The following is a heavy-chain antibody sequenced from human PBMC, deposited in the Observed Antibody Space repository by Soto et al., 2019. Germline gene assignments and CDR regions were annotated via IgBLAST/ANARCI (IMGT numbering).Heavy chain of an antibody. V-gene: IGHV3-30-3*01. CDR2: ISYDGSNK. D-gene: IGHD3-16*01. CDR3: ASWGSMQGDY. CDR1: GFTFSTFA. J-gene: IGHJ4*02. Sequence: GGSLRLSCAASGFTFSTFAMNWVRQAPGKGLEWVSVISYDGSNKYYADSVKGRFTISRDNSKNTLYLQMNSLRTEDTAVYYCASWGSMQGDYWGQGTLVTVSS.